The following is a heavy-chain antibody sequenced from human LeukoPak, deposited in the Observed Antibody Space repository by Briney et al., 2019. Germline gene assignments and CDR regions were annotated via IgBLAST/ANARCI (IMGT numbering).Heavy chain of an antibody. J-gene: IGHJ4*02. D-gene: IGHD3-16*01. CDR3: TTDAGDYVWGSYLCDY. Sequence: PGGSLRLSCAASGFTFSNAWMSWVRQAPGKGLEWVGRIKSKTDGGTTDYAAPVKGRFTISRDDSKNTLYLQMNSLKTEDTAVYHCTTDAGDYVWGSYLCDYWGQGTLVTVSS. CDR1: GFTFSNAW. V-gene: IGHV3-15*01. CDR2: IKSKTDGGTT.